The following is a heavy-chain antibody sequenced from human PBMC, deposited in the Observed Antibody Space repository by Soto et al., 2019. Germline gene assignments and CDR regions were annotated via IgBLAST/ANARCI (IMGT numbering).Heavy chain of an antibody. CDR3: SRPRDCRSTICYAFDI. CDR2: ISAYNGNT. V-gene: IGHV1-18*01. CDR1: GYTFTSYG. D-gene: IGHD2-2*01. Sequence: ASVKVSCKASGYTFTSYGIRWVRQAPGQGLEWMGWISAYNGNTNYAQKLQGRVTITTETSTTTAYMELRRLRSDATAAYFCSRPRDCRSTICYAFDIWGQGTMVTVSS. J-gene: IGHJ3*02.